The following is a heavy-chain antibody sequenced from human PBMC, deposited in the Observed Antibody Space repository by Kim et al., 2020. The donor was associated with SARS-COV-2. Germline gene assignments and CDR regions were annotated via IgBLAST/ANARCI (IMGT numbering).Heavy chain of an antibody. CDR2: IRSNANSYAT. Sequence: GGSLRLSCAASGFSFSDSAMHWVRQASGKGLEWVGRIRSNANSYATTYAASVKGRFTISRDDSKHAVYLQMNSLKTEDTAEYYCTRVPGTTLAYWYAYDIWGQGTMVTVSS. CDR1: GFSFSDSA. D-gene: IGHD1-1*01. J-gene: IGHJ3*02. CDR3: TRVPGTTLAYWYAYDI. V-gene: IGHV3-73*01.